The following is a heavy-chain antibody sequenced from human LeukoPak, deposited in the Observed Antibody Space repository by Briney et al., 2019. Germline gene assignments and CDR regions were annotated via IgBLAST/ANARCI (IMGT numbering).Heavy chain of an antibody. CDR2: IIPIFGTA. J-gene: IGHJ4*02. CDR1: GGTFSSYA. CDR3: ARGNRDGYYNAY. D-gene: IGHD5-24*01. V-gene: IGHV1-69*05. Sequence: GASVKVSCKSSGGTFSSYAISWVRQAPSQGLEWMGGIIPIFGTANYAQKFQGRVTITTDESTSTAYMELSSLRSEATAVYSCARGNRDGYYNAYWGQGTLVTVSS.